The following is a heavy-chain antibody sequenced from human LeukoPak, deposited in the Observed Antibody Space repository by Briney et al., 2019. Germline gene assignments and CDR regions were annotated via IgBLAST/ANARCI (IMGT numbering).Heavy chain of an antibody. CDR1: GDSVTTYY. CDR3: ARDGSNWSNDYYHGVDV. CDR2: IYYSGSA. Sequence: SETLSLTCTVSGDSVTTYYWSWIRQPPGKGLEWLGYIYYSGSATHNPSLKSRVTISVDTSKNQFSLKLSSVTAADTAVYYCARDGSNWSNDYYHGVDVWGQGTTVTVSS. V-gene: IGHV4-59*02. J-gene: IGHJ6*02. D-gene: IGHD4-11*01.